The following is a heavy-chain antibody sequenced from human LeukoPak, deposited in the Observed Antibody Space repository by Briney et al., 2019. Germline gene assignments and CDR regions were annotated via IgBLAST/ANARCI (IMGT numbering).Heavy chain of an antibody. CDR3: ARARYSSGRAQTAEYFQH. CDR2: INPNTGDT. D-gene: IGHD6-19*01. Sequence: ASVKVSCKASGYTFTGHYMHWVRQAPGQGLEWMGWINPNTGDTNYAQKFQDRVSMTRDTSISTAYMELSRLRSDDTAVYYCARARYSSGRAQTAEYFQHWGQGTLVTVSS. CDR1: GYTFTGHY. V-gene: IGHV1-2*02. J-gene: IGHJ1*01.